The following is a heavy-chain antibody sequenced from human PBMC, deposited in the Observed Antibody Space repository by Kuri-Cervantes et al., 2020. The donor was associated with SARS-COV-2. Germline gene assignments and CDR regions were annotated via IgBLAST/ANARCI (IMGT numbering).Heavy chain of an antibody. J-gene: IGHJ4*02. CDR2: IYYSGST. CDR3: ARGTRMVRGWGY. D-gene: IGHD3-10*01. V-gene: IGHV4-39*07. CDR1: GGSISSSSYY. Sequence: GSLRLSCTVSGGSISSSSYYWGWIRQPPGKGLEWIGSIYYSGSTYYNPSLKSRVTISVDTSKNQFSLKLSSVTAADTAVYYCARGTRMVRGWGYWGQGTLVTVSS.